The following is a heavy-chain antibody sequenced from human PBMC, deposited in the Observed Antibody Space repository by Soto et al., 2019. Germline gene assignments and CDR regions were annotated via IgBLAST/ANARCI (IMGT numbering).Heavy chain of an antibody. CDR3: ASWGWFDH. D-gene: IGHD3-16*01. Sequence: QVQLVESGGGVVQPGRSLRLSCAASGFTFSSYGMHWVRQAPGKGLEWVAVISYDGSNKYYADSVKGRFTISRDNSKNTLYLQMNSLRAEDTAVYYCASWGWFDHWGQGTLVTVSS. V-gene: IGHV3-30*03. CDR2: ISYDGSNK. CDR1: GFTFSSYG. J-gene: IGHJ5*02.